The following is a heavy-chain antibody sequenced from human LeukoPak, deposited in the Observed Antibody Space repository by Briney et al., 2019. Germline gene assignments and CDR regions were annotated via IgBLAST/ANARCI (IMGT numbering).Heavy chain of an antibody. CDR3: ARDRGPDCSGGSCWDY. V-gene: IGHV4-59*01. J-gene: IGHJ4*02. Sequence: SETLSLTCTVSGGSFSNYHWSWIRQPPGKGLEWVGYIYYSGSTSYNPSLKSRVTISVDTSKNQFSLKLSSVTAADTAIYYCARDRGPDCSGGSCWDYWGQGTLVTVSS. CDR2: IYYSGST. D-gene: IGHD2-15*01. CDR1: GGSFSNYH.